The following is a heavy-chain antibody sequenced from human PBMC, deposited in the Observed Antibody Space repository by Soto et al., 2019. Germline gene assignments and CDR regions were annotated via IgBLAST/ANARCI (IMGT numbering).Heavy chain of an antibody. V-gene: IGHV1-69*15. D-gene: IGHD5-12*01. CDR3: AKDGGADGYFGNWLDP. Sequence: QVHLVQSGAEVKKPGSSVNVSCKASGGTFSNYAITWVRQAPGQCLEWVGRIITIFGTTNVAQKFQGRVSLTEDEYTTTAYMDLSGLRSDDTAVYYCAKDGGADGYFGNWLDPWGQGTLVPVSS. CDR2: IITIFGTT. J-gene: IGHJ5*02. CDR1: GGTFSNYA.